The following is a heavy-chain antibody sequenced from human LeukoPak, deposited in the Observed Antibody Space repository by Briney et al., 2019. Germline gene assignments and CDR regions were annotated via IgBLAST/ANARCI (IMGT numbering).Heavy chain of an antibody. D-gene: IGHD2-2*01. CDR2: IYHSGST. Sequence: PQTLSLTCAVSGGSTSSGGYSWSWIRQPPGKGLEWIGYIYHSGSTYYNPSLKSRVTISVDRSKNQFSLKLSSVTAADTAVYYCARGRGGYCSSTSCPPYYFDYWGQGTLVTVSS. J-gene: IGHJ4*02. V-gene: IGHV4-30-2*01. CDR1: GGSTSSGGYS. CDR3: ARGRGGYCSSTSCPPYYFDY.